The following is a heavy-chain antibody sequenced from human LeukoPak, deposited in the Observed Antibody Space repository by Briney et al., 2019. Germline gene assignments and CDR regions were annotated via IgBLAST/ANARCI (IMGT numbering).Heavy chain of an antibody. J-gene: IGHJ4*02. CDR3: ARVGVVGAQGLYYFDY. CDR2: IYTSGSS. CDR1: GASISSYF. D-gene: IGHD1-26*01. V-gene: IGHV4-4*07. Sequence: SETLSLTCTVSGASISSYFWSWIRQPAGKGLEWLGRIYTSGSSNYNPSLKSRVTMSVDTSKNQFSLKLSSVTAADTAVYYCARVGVVGAQGLYYFDYWGQGTLVTVSS.